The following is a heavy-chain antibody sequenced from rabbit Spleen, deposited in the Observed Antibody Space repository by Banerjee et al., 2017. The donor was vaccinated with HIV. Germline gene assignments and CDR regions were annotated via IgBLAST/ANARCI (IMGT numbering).Heavy chain of an antibody. J-gene: IGHJ3*01. V-gene: IGHV1S40*01. CDR3: ARAIVPWLGLTRLDL. CDR2: IAGSSADI. CDR1: GFSFSSSDY. Sequence: QSLEESGGGLVKPGGTLTLTCTVSGFSFSSSDYMCWVRQAPGKGLEWIACIAGSSADIYYASWVNGRFTISSDNAQSTVDLKMTSLTAADTATYFCARAIVPWLGLTRLDLWGQGTLVTVS. D-gene: IGHD4-1*01.